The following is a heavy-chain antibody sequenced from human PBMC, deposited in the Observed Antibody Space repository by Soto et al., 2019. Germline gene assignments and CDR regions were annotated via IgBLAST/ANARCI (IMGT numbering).Heavy chain of an antibody. J-gene: IGHJ3*02. CDR3: ASNSGFCRNVDYKWDADDM. CDR2: IKEDGTDR. Sequence: EGQLVESGGGLVQPGGSLRLSCAASGFTFGGHWMTWVRQISGKSLEWVANIKEDGTDRYYVDSVKCRFTISRDNAKNSLYLQMKSLRAEDTAVYCCASNSGFCRNVDYKWDADDMWGRWTMVTV. V-gene: IGHV3-7*05. CDR1: GFTFGGHW. D-gene: IGHD1-20*01.